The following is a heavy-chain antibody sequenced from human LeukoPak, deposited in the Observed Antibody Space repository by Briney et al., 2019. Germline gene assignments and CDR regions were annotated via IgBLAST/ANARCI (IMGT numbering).Heavy chain of an antibody. CDR1: GYTFSTFS. CDR2: INPSGGST. V-gene: IGHV1-46*01. J-gene: IGHJ4*02. CDR3: ARVSGRDEAFDS. Sequence: ASVKISCKASGYTFSTFSIHWVRQAPGQGFRWIGMINPSGGSTTYAQKFQGRVTMTRDTSTSTVYMGLSSLKSEDTAVYYCARVSGRDEAFDSWGQGTLVTVSS.